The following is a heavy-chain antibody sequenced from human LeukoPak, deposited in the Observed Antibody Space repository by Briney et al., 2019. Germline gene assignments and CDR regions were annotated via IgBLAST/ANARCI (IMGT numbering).Heavy chain of an antibody. CDR3: AREMLGYANYYYMDV. J-gene: IGHJ6*03. V-gene: IGHV1-18*01. Sequence: ASVTVSCKASGYTFTSYGISWVRQAPGQGLEWMGWISAYNGNTNYAQKLQGRVTMTTDTSTSTAYMELRSLRSDDTAVYYCAREMLGYANYYYMDVWGKGTTVTVSS. D-gene: IGHD2-8*01. CDR1: GYTFTSYG. CDR2: ISAYNGNT.